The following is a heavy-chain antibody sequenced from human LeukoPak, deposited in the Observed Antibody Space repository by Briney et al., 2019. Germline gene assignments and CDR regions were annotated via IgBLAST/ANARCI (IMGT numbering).Heavy chain of an antibody. Sequence: GGSLRLSCAGSGFTFSSYWMNWVRQAPGKGLEWVANIQGDGTERYYVDSVKGRCTISRDNAKNSLFLQMNSLRAEDTAVYYCAKSNWFDPWGQGTLVTVSS. CDR1: GFTFSSYW. CDR2: IQGDGTER. J-gene: IGHJ5*02. CDR3: AKSNWFDP. V-gene: IGHV3-7*01.